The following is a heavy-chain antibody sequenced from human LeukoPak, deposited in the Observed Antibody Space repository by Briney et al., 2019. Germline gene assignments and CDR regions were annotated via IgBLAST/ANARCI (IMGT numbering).Heavy chain of an antibody. CDR1: GGSISSGGYS. Sequence: PSETLSLTCAVSGGSISSGGYSWSWIRQPPGKGLEWIGYIYHSGSTYYNPSLKSRVTISVDRSKNQFSLKLSSVTAADTAVYCCASYLLETNAFDIWGQGTMVTVSS. V-gene: IGHV4-30-2*01. D-gene: IGHD3-3*01. CDR2: IYHSGST. CDR3: ASYLLETNAFDI. J-gene: IGHJ3*02.